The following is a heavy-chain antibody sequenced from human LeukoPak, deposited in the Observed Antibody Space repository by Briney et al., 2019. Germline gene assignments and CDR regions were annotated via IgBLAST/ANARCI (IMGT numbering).Heavy chain of an antibody. CDR3: ARVLRFLEWLLFDY. D-gene: IGHD3-3*01. Sequence: HPGGSLRLSCAASGFTSSSYWMSWVRQAPGKGLEWVANIKQDGSEKYYVDSVKGRFTISRDNAKNSLYLQMNSLRAEDTAVYYCARVLRFLEWLLFDYWGQGTLVTVSS. CDR1: GFTSSSYW. J-gene: IGHJ4*02. V-gene: IGHV3-7*01. CDR2: IKQDGSEK.